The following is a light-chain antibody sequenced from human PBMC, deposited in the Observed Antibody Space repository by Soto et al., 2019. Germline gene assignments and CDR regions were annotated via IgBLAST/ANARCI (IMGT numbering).Light chain of an antibody. CDR3: QLRGWGPRT. J-gene: IGKJ2*01. V-gene: IGKV3-11*01. CDR2: GAS. CDR1: QSVSSY. Sequence: EIVLTQSPATLSLSPGERATLSCRASQSVSSYLAWYQQKPGQAPRLLIYGASNRATGIPARFSGSGSGTDFTLTSSSLEPEDLAVDYCQLRGWGPRTFGEGPKLESK.